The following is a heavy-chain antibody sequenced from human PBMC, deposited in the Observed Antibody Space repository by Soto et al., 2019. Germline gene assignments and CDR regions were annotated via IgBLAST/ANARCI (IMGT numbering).Heavy chain of an antibody. Sequence: QVQLVQSGAEVKKPGSSVKVSCKASGGTFSSYAISWVRQAPGQGLEWMGGIIPIFGTANYAQKFQGRVTITADESTSTAYMGLSSLRSEDTAVYYCASRSHSSGYSEAFDIWDQGTMVTVSS. D-gene: IGHD3-22*01. CDR3: ASRSHSSGYSEAFDI. J-gene: IGHJ3*02. V-gene: IGHV1-69*01. CDR2: IIPIFGTA. CDR1: GGTFSSYA.